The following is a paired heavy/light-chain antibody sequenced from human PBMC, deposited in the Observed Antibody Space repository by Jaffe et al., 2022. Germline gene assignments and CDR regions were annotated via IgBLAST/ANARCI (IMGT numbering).Light chain of an antibody. Sequence: AIRMTQSPSSLSASTGDRVTITCRASQGISSYLAWYQQKPGKAPKLLIYAASTLQSGVPSRFSGSGSGTDFTLTISCLQSEDFATYYCQQYYSYPTFGQGTKVEIK. J-gene: IGKJ1*01. V-gene: IGKV1-8*01. CDR1: QGISSY. CDR3: QQYYSYPT. CDR2: AAS.
Heavy chain of an antibody. CDR2: IYYSGST. CDR1: GGSISSSSYY. V-gene: IGHV4-39*01. D-gene: IGHD2-15*01. CDR3: ASTDVGVGQNGYCSGGSCYSAFDI. Sequence: QLQLQESGPGLVKPSETLSLTCTVSGGSISSSSYYWGWIRQPPGKGLEWIGSIYYSGSTYYNPSLKSRVTISVDTSKNQFSLKLSSVTAADTAVYYCASTDVGVGQNGYCSGGSCYSAFDIWGQGTMVTVSS. J-gene: IGHJ3*02.